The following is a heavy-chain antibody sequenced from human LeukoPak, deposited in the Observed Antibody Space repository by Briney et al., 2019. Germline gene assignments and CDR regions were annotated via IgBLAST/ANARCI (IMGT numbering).Heavy chain of an antibody. D-gene: IGHD2-15*01. V-gene: IGHV4-39*01. CDR3: ARHDGYCSGGSCRLYYFDY. J-gene: IGHJ4*02. Sequence: SETLSLTCTVSGGSISSSSYYWGWIRQPPGKGLEWIGSIYYGGSTYYNPSLKSRVTISVDTSKNQFSLKLSSVTAADTAVYYCARHDGYCSGGSCRLYYFDYWGQGTLVTVSS. CDR2: IYYGGST. CDR1: GGSISSSSYY.